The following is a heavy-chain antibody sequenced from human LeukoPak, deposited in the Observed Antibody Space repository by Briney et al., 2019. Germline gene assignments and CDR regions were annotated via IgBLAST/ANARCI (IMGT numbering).Heavy chain of an antibody. CDR3: TTSGWFDH. CDR2: IKSESDGGTT. D-gene: IGHD1-26*01. J-gene: IGHJ5*02. Sequence: GGSLRLSCVASXFAFSQALMSWVRQAPGKGLDWVGRIKSESDGGTTDYAAPVKGRFTISRDDSKNTLFLQMNSLQTEDTAVYYCTTSGWFDHWGQGTLVTVSS. V-gene: IGHV3-15*01. CDR1: XFAFSQAL.